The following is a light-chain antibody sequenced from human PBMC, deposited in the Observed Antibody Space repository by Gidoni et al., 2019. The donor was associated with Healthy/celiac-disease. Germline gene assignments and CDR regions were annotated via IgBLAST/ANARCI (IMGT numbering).Light chain of an antibody. CDR1: QDSSNY. J-gene: IGKJ5*01. V-gene: IGKV1-33*01. Sequence: DVQMTQSPSSLSASVGDRVTITCQASQDSSNYLNWYQQQPGKAPKLLIYDASKLETGVPSRFSGSGSGTDSTFTISSLQPEDIATYYCQQYDNLPITFGQGTRLEIK. CDR2: DAS. CDR3: QQYDNLPIT.